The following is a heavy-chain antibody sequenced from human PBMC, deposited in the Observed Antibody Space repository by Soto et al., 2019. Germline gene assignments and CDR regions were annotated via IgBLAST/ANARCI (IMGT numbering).Heavy chain of an antibody. J-gene: IGHJ4*02. Sequence: GGSLRLSCAASGFTFSSYAMSWVRQAPGKGLEWVSTINTSGGSTYYADSVRGRFTISRDNSKNTLYLQMNSLRAEDTAVYFCAKDGLGAYSYGSYYFDYWGQGTLVTVSS. D-gene: IGHD5-18*01. CDR2: INTSGGST. CDR3: AKDGLGAYSYGSYYFDY. V-gene: IGHV3-23*01. CDR1: GFTFSSYA.